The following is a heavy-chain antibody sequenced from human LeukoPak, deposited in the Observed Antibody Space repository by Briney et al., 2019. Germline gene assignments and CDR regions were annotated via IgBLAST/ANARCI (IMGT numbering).Heavy chain of an antibody. CDR1: GGTFSSYA. V-gene: IGHV1-69*05. Sequence: GASVKVSCKASGGTFSSYAISWVRQAPGQGLEWMGGIIPIFGTANYAQKFQGRVTITTDESTSTAYMELSSLRSEDTAVYYCARDTYIVVVPAASPAGWFDPWGQGTLVTVSS. D-gene: IGHD2-2*01. CDR2: IIPIFGTA. J-gene: IGHJ5*02. CDR3: ARDTYIVVVPAASPAGWFDP.